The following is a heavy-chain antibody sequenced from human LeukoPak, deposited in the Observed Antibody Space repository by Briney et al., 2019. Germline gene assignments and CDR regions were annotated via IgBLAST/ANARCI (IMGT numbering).Heavy chain of an antibody. CDR1: GYTFTSYY. CDR2: INPSAGST. V-gene: IGHV1-46*01. Sequence: ASVKVSCKASGYTFTSYYIHWVRQAPGQGLEWMGIINPSAGSTNCAQKFQGRVTMTRDTSTSTFYMELSSPTSEDTAVYYCARNLQWFDYWGQGTLVTVSS. CDR3: ARNLQWFDY. D-gene: IGHD3-3*01. J-gene: IGHJ4*02.